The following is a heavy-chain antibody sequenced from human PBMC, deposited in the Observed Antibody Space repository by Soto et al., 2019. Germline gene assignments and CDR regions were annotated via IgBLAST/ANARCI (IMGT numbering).Heavy chain of an antibody. J-gene: IGHJ3*02. CDR3: AREQGLRPGGGGTEPLDI. Sequence: QVQLVQSGAEVEKPGASVKISCKASGYSFTSQYVHWVRQAPGQGLEWMGIINPNGGSTTYAQKFQGRDTMTRDTTQSTVHRGLGSLTFEDTAVYYCAREQGLRPGGGGTEPLDIWGQGTMVTVAS. D-gene: IGHD6-25*01. CDR2: INPNGGST. CDR1: GYSFTSQY. V-gene: IGHV1-46*03.